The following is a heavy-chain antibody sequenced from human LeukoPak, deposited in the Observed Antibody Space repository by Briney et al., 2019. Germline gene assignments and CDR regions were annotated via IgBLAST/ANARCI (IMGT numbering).Heavy chain of an antibody. CDR1: GFSFSTYG. D-gene: IGHD5-18*01. Sequence: PGGSLRLSCAASGFSFSTYGVSWLRQAPGKGLEWVSSITSSSSFIYYADSVKGRFTVSRDNAKDSLFLQMSSLRAEDTAVYYCARDRNTPIDYWGQGTLVTVSS. CDR2: ITSSSSFI. CDR3: ARDRNTPIDY. J-gene: IGHJ4*02. V-gene: IGHV3-21*01.